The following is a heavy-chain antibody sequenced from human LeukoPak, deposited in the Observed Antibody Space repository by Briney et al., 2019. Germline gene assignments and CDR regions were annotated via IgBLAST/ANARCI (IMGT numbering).Heavy chain of an antibody. J-gene: IGHJ4*02. D-gene: IGHD6-13*01. Sequence: GRSLRLSCAASGFTFRNYGMYWVRQVSGKRLEWVALIWHDGSNKNYADSVKGRFTISRDNSKNTLYLQMNSLRAEDTAVYYCARNKEIAAAGSENDPYSDYWGQGTLVTVSS. CDR2: IWHDGSNK. CDR1: GFTFRNYG. V-gene: IGHV3-33*01. CDR3: ARNKEIAAAGSENDPYSDY.